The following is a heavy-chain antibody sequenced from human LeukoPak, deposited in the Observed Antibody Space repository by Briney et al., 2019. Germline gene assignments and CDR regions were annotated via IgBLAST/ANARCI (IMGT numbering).Heavy chain of an antibody. Sequence: GASVKVSCKASGYTFTSYYMHWVRQAPGQGLEWMGIINPSGGSTSYAQKFQGRVTMTRDTSTSTVYMELSSLRPEDTAVYYCARGREDIVVVPAAVGMDVWGQGTTVTVSS. CDR2: INPSGGST. V-gene: IGHV1-46*01. J-gene: IGHJ6*02. D-gene: IGHD2-2*01. CDR3: ARGREDIVVVPAAVGMDV. CDR1: GYTFTSYY.